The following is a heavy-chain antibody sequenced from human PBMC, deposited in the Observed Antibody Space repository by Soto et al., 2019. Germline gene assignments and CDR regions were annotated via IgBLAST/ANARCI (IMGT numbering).Heavy chain of an antibody. J-gene: IGHJ5*02. D-gene: IGHD3-3*01. V-gene: IGHV4-4*02. CDR1: GGSISSSNW. CDR2: IYHSGST. Sequence: PSETLSLTCAVSGGSISSSNWWSWVRQPPGKGLEWIGEIYHSGSTNYNPSLKSRVTISVDKSKNQFSLKLSSVTAADTAVYYCARHDFGVVNNWFDPWGQGTLVTVSS. CDR3: ARHDFGVVNNWFDP.